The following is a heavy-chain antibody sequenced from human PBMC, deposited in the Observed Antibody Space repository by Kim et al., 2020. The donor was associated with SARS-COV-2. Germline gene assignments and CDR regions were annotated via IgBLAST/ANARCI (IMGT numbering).Heavy chain of an antibody. CDR2: VNPISSIT. CDR3: ASALHGNYYWDF. Sequence: GESLKISCKGSGYSFTTYWIGWVRQMPGKGLEWMAIVNPISSITTYSPSFQGQVTISVDKSISTAYLQWGSLRASDTAMYYCASALHGNYYWDFWGPGPL. D-gene: IGHD1-7*01. V-gene: IGHV5-51*01. J-gene: IGHJ4*02. CDR1: GYSFTTYW.